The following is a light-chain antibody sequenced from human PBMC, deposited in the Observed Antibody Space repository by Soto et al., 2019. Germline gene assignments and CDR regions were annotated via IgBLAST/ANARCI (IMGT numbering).Light chain of an antibody. CDR1: QGIRNE. Sequence: DIQMAQSPSSLSASVGDRVTITCRASQGIRNELGWYQQKPGKAPKRLIYAASSLQSGVPSRFSGNGSGTEFTLTISSLQPEDFATYYCLQHNIYPLTFGGGTKVDIK. CDR2: AAS. V-gene: IGKV1-17*01. J-gene: IGKJ4*01. CDR3: LQHNIYPLT.